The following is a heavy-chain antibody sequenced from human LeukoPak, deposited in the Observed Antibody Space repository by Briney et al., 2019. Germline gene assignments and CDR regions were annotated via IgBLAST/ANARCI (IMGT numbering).Heavy chain of an antibody. CDR2: IRSKAHNYAT. CDR3: TRLSPSSDYYLKDY. CDR1: GFTFSGSS. D-gene: IGHD3-22*01. J-gene: IGHJ4*02. Sequence: GGSLRLSCAASGFTFSGSSMHWVRQASGKGLEWVGRIRSKAHNYATTYSASLKGRFNISRDDSKNTAYLQMNSLKTEDTAVYYCTRLSPSSDYYLKDYWGQGTLVTVSS. V-gene: IGHV3-73*01.